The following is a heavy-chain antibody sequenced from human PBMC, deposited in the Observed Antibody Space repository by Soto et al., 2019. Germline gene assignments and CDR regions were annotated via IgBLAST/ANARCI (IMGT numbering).Heavy chain of an antibody. CDR2: IYHSGST. Sequence: SETLSLTCTVSGGSISSGGYSWSWIRQPPGKGLEWIGYIYHSGSTYYNPSLKSRVTISVDRSKNQFSLKLSSVTAADTAVYYCARVTPLYYYGSGSSVPNWFDPWGQGTLVTVSS. CDR1: GGSISSGGYS. CDR3: ARVTPLYYYGSGSSVPNWFDP. J-gene: IGHJ5*02. D-gene: IGHD3-10*01. V-gene: IGHV4-30-2*01.